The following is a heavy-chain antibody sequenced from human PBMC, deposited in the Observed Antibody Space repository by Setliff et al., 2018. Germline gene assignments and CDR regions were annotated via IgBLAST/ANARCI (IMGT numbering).Heavy chain of an antibody. CDR2: ISSNGRT. CDR3: TRGRQNYYYMDV. CDR1: GGSVTSYY. J-gene: IGHJ6*03. Sequence: SETLSLTCTVSGGSVTSYYWSWIRQAAGKGLEWVGRISSNGRTNYNPSLEGRVSMSVDTSKNQISLHLTSMTTADTALYYCTRGRQNYYYMDVWGKGTTVTV. V-gene: IGHV4-4*07.